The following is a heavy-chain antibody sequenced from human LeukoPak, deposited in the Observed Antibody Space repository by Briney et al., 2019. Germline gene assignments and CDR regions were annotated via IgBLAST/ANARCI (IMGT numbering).Heavy chain of an antibody. V-gene: IGHV1-2*02. CDR1: GSTFTGYY. J-gene: IGHJ4*02. CDR2: IKPSGGCT. CDR3: AGGPWMQLWVGGSDY. Sequence: ASVKLSCKASGSTFTGYYMHWVPQAPGQGLECMGGIKPSGGCTKYATKFQGTTNMTRHTSIITVYMELCRLRSDEKAVYDCAGGPWMQLWVGGSDYWGQGTLVTVSA. D-gene: IGHD5-18*01.